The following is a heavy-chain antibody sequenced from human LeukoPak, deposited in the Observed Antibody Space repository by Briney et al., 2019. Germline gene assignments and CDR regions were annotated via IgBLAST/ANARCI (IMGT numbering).Heavy chain of an antibody. CDR2: ISGSGGTT. CDR1: GFTFSNYA. CDR3: AKGGPQFFDY. Sequence: GGSLRLSCVASGFTFSNYAMTWVRQAPGKGLEWVSTISGSGGTTNYADSVKGRFTISRDSSKSTLYLQMNSLRAEDTAVYFCAKGGPQFFDYWGQGSLVTVSS. V-gene: IGHV3-23*01. J-gene: IGHJ4*02. D-gene: IGHD5-24*01.